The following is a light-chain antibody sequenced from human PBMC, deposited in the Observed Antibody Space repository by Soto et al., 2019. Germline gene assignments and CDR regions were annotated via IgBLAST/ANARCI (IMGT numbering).Light chain of an antibody. CDR2: GAS. V-gene: IGKV3-20*01. CDR1: QSVTTSY. CDR3: QHYGSSPR. J-gene: IGKJ1*01. Sequence: EIVMTQSPATLSVSPGERATLSCRASQSVTTSYLAWYQRKPGQAPRLLIYGASSRATGIPNGFSGSGSGTDFTLTISRLEPEDCAVYYCQHYGSSPRFGQGTKVDIK.